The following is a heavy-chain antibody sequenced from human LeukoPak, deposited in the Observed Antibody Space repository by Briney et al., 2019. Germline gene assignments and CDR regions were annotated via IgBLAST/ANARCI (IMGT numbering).Heavy chain of an antibody. CDR3: ASRRSGYYWYFDL. CDR1: GFTFSSYA. Sequence: PGGSLRLSCAASGFTFSSYAMHWVRQAPGKGLEWVAVISYDGSNKYYADSVKGRFTISRDNSKNTLYLQMNSLRPEDTAMYYCASRRSGYYWYFDLWGRGTLVTVSS. J-gene: IGHJ2*01. CDR2: ISYDGSNK. D-gene: IGHD3-3*01. V-gene: IGHV3-30*14.